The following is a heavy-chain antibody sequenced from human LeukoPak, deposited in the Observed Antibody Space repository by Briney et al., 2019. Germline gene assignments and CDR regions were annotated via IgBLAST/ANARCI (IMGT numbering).Heavy chain of an antibody. Sequence: GGSLRLPCAASGFMFNNYAMSWVRQAPGKDLEWVSTITGGGDDTYSADSVKGRFTISRDNSKNTLSLQMHSLRVEDTAVYYCAKGVRLSSNYYMDVWGKGTTVTVSS. V-gene: IGHV3-23*01. J-gene: IGHJ6*03. CDR1: GFMFNNYA. CDR3: AKGVRLSSNYYMDV. D-gene: IGHD5/OR15-5a*01. CDR2: ITGGGDDT.